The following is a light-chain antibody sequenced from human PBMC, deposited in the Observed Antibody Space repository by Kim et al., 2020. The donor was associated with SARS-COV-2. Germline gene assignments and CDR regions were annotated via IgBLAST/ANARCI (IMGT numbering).Light chain of an antibody. CDR2: SAS. Sequence: ASVGDRFTITCWASHDIKNDLAWYQQKPGEVPKVLIYSASALRSGVPSRFSGSGSGTDFTLTISSLLPADVATYYCQKYDGAPWTFGQGTKVDIK. J-gene: IGKJ1*01. V-gene: IGKV1-27*01. CDR3: QKYDGAPWT. CDR1: HDIKND.